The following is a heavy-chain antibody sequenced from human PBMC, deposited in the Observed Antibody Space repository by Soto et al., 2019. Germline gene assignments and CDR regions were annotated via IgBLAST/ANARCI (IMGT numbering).Heavy chain of an antibody. CDR3: ARVVRGVDDYYYYMDV. J-gene: IGHJ6*03. D-gene: IGHD3-10*01. CDR1: GGSISGYY. Sequence: SETLSLTCTVSGGSISGYYWSWIRQPPGKGLEWIGYIYYIGSTNYNPSLKSRVTISVDTSKNQFSLKLSSVTAADTAVYYCARVVRGVDDYYYYMDVWGKGTTVTVSS. V-gene: IGHV4-59*01. CDR2: IYYIGST.